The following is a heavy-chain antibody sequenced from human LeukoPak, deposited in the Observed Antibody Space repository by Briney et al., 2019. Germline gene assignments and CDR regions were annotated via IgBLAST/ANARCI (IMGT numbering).Heavy chain of an antibody. CDR1: GFTFSSYG. CDR3: AKQRAALHYFFMDV. CDR2: IWYDGSNK. Sequence: GRSLRLSCAASGFTFSSYGMHWVRQAPGKGLEWVAVIWYDGSNKYYADSVKGRFTISRDNSKNTLYLQMNSLRAEDTAVHYCAKQRAALHYFFMDVWGEGTTVTVSS. J-gene: IGHJ6*03. D-gene: IGHD6-6*01. V-gene: IGHV3-33*06.